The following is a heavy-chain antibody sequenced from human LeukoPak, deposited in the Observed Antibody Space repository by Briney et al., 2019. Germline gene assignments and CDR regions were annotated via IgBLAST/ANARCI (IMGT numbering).Heavy chain of an antibody. CDR2: INHSGST. V-gene: IGHV4-34*01. Sequence: SETLSLTCAVYGGSFSGYYWSWIRQPPGKGLEWIGVINHSGSTNYNPSLKSRVTISVERSKNQFSLKLSSVTAADTAVYYCARGPYCGGDCYYNWFDPWGQGTVVTVSS. J-gene: IGHJ5*02. CDR1: GGSFSGYY. D-gene: IGHD2-21*02. CDR3: ARGPYCGGDCYYNWFDP.